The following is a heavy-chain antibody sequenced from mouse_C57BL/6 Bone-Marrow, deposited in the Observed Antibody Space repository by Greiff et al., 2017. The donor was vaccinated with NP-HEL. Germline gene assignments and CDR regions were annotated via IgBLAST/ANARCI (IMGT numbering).Heavy chain of an antibody. CDR3: TTDQIYYYGSSYPAWFAY. CDR1: GFTIKDDY. Sequence: EVQLQQSGAELVRPGASVKLSCTASGFTIKDDYMHWVKQRPEQGLEWIGWIDPENGDTEYASKFQGKATITVDTSSNTAYMQHRSLTSEDTAVDDCTTDQIYYYGSSYPAWFAYWGKGTLVTVSA. CDR2: IDPENGDT. J-gene: IGHJ3*01. V-gene: IGHV14-4*01. D-gene: IGHD1-1*01.